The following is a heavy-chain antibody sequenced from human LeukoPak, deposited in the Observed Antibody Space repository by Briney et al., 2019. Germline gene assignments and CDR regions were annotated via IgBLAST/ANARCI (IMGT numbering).Heavy chain of an antibody. D-gene: IGHD3-10*01. Sequence: PSETLSLTCAVYGGSFSGYYWSWIRQPPGKGLEWIGEINHSGSTNYNPSLKSRVTISVDTSKNQFSLKLSSVTAADTAVYYCARDARGSSYMDVWGQGTTVTVSS. CDR2: INHSGST. CDR1: GGSFSGYY. J-gene: IGHJ6*02. CDR3: ARDARGSSYMDV. V-gene: IGHV4-34*01.